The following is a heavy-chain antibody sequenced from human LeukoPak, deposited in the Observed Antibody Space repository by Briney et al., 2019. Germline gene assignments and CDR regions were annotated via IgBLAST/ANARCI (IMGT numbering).Heavy chain of an antibody. CDR3: AKDDAWGRFYH. D-gene: IGHD3-16*01. Sequence: GGSLRLSCAASGFTFSSHGMNWVRQAPGKGLEGVSGSSSMGGRTYYADSVKGRFTVTRDNSRNTLHLKMNSLRVEDTGVYYCAKDDAWGRFYHWGQGTLVTVSS. CDR1: GFTFSSHG. J-gene: IGHJ1*01. CDR2: SSSMGGRT. V-gene: IGHV3-23*01.